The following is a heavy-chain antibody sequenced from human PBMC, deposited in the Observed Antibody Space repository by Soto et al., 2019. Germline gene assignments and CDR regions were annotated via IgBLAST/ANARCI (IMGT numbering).Heavy chain of an antibody. CDR2: ISAYNGNT. CDR1: GYTFTSYG. CDR3: ARSRTKGVVAATLRYFDY. D-gene: IGHD2-15*01. V-gene: IGHV1-18*01. J-gene: IGHJ4*02. Sequence: QVQLVQSGAEVKKPGASVKVSCKASGYTFTSYGISWVRQAPGQGLEWMGWISAYNGNTNYAQKRQGRVTMTTDTSTSTAYMELRSLRSDDTAVYYCARSRTKGVVAATLRYFDYWGQGTLVTVSS.